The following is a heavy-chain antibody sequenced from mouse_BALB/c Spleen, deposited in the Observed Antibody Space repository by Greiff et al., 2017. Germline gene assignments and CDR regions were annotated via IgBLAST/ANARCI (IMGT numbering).Heavy chain of an antibody. CDR3: ARGGPSAWFAY. CDR2: ISSGGSYT. J-gene: IGHJ3*01. CDR1: GFTFSSYA. V-gene: IGHV5-9-3*01. Sequence: EVQVVESGGGLVKPGGSLKLSCAASGFTFSSYAMSWVRQTPEKRLEWVATISSGGSYTYYPDSVKGRFTISRDNAKNTLYLQMSSLRSEDTAMYYCARGGPSAWFAYWGQGTLVTVSA. D-gene: IGHD3-1*01.